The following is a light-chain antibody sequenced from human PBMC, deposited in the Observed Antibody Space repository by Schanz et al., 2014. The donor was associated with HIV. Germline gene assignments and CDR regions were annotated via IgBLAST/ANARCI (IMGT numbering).Light chain of an antibody. CDR1: SNDVGGHNY. V-gene: IGLV2-14*03. Sequence: QSVLTQPASVSGSPGQSITISCTGTSNDVGGHNYVSWYQHHPGKAPKLMISSFLPLPSGVSNRFSGSKSGNTASLTISGLQAEDEADYYCCSHAGSSTWVFGGGTKLTVL. CDR3: CSHAGSSTWV. CDR2: SFL. J-gene: IGLJ2*01.